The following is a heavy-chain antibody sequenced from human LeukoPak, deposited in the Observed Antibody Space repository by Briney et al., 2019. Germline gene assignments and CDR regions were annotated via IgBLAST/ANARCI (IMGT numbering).Heavy chain of an antibody. CDR3: ARGRANDFWSGYWFDP. CDR2: INHSGST. J-gene: IGHJ5*02. Sequence: SETLSLTCAVYGVSFSGYYWSWIRQPPGKGQEWIGEINHSGSTNYNPSLKSRVTISVDTSKNQFSLKLSSVTAADTAVYYCARGRANDFWSGYWFDPWGQGTLVTVSS. D-gene: IGHD3-3*01. CDR1: GVSFSGYY. V-gene: IGHV4-34*01.